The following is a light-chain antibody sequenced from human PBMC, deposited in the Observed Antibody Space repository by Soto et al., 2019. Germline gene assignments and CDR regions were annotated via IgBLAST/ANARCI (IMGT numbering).Light chain of an antibody. V-gene: IGKV1-5*03. Sequence: DIQMTQSPSTLSASVGDRVTITCRASQSISRWFAWYQQKPGKAPNLLIYKASSLESGVPSRFSGSGSGTEFTLNISSLQPDYFATYYCQQYNSYPLTFGGGTKVEIK. CDR1: QSISRW. J-gene: IGKJ4*01. CDR3: QQYNSYPLT. CDR2: KAS.